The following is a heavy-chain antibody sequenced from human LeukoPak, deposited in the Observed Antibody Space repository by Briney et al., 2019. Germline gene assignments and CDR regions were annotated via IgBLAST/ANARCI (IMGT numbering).Heavy chain of an antibody. CDR3: ARGYYYGSGSSIILNWFDP. Sequence: GGSLRLSCAASGFSFSSYAMSWVRQAPGKGLEWVSVISGSGGTTYYPDSVKGRFTIPRDNSKNTLDLQMNSLRADDTAVYYCARGYYYGSGSSIILNWFDPWGQGTLVTVSS. CDR2: ISGSGGTT. J-gene: IGHJ5*02. CDR1: GFSFSSYA. V-gene: IGHV3-23*01. D-gene: IGHD3-10*01.